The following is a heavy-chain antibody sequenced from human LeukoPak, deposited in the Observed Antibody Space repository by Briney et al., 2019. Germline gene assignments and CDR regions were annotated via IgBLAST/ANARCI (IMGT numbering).Heavy chain of an antibody. CDR1: GSSITGGYY. J-gene: IGHJ5*02. CDR2: IYHSGST. CDR3: ARAYCGGDCYNSRGWFDP. Sequence: SETLSLTCTVSGSSITGGYYWVWIRQPPGKGLEWVGSIYHSGSTYYIPSLKSRVTISVDTSKNQFSLKLSSVTAADTAVYYCARAYCGGDCYNSRGWFDPWGQGTLVTVPS. D-gene: IGHD2-21*02. V-gene: IGHV4-38-2*02.